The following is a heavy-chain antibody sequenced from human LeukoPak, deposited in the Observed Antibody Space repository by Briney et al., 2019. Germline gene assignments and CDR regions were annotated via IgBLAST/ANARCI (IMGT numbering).Heavy chain of an antibody. J-gene: IGHJ6*02. CDR2: ISSTSSYI. Sequence: GGSLRLSCAASGFTFSNYNIYWVRQAPGKGLEWVSSISSTSSYIYYADSVKGRFTISRDNAKNSLYLQMNSLRAEDTAVYYCARALWSGPVYYGMDVWGQGTTVTVSS. CDR1: GFTFSNYN. CDR3: ARALWSGPVYYGMDV. V-gene: IGHV3-21*06. D-gene: IGHD3-10*01.